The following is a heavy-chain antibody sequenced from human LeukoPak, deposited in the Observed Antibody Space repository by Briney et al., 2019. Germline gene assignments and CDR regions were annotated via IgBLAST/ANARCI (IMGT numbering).Heavy chain of an antibody. CDR1: GFTFSITW. D-gene: IGHD5-18*01. J-gene: IGHJ6*03. V-gene: IGHV3-23*01. CDR2: INDRGTGT. CDR3: AKGLKTAVGPYMGYHYYMDV. Sequence: GGSLRLSCAASGFTFSITWMSWVRQAPGKGLEWVSTINDRGTGTYYADSVKGRFTISRDNSKNTLSLQMNSLRAEDTAVYYCAKGLKTAVGPYMGYHYYMDVWGKGTTVTVSS.